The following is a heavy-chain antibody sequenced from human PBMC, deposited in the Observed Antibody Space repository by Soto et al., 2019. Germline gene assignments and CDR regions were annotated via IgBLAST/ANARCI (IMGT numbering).Heavy chain of an antibody. V-gene: IGHV1-69*10. CDR2: IIPILGIA. D-gene: IGHD3-10*01. Sequence: ASVKVSCKASGGTFSSYAISWVRKAPGQGLEWMGGIIPILGIANYAQKFQGRVTITADKSTSTAYMELSSLRSEDTAVYYCASPCSTTVAMVRGVKDAFDIWGQGTMVTVSS. CDR1: GGTFSSYA. J-gene: IGHJ3*02. CDR3: ASPCSTTVAMVRGVKDAFDI.